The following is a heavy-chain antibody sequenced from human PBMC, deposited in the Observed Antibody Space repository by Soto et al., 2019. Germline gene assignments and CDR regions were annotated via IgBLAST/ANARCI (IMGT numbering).Heavy chain of an antibody. CDR2: IYYSGST. J-gene: IGHJ6*02. V-gene: IGHV4-59*01. D-gene: IGHD3-10*01. CDR1: GGSISSYY. CDR3: ARDLTYADYGSGIPYGMGV. Sequence: QVQLQESGPGLVKPSETLSLTCTVSGGSISSYYWSWIRQPPGKGLEWIGYIYYSGSTNYNPSLKSRVTISVDTSKNQFSLKLSSVTAADTAVYYCARDLTYADYGSGIPYGMGVWGQGTTVTVSS.